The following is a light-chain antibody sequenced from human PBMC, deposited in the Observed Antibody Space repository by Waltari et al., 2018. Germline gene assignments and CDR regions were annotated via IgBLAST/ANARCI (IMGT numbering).Light chain of an antibody. J-gene: IGKJ1*01. CDR3: QQYFKIPWT. V-gene: IGKV4-1*01. CDR2: WAS. CDR1: QSVLSSSNNRNS. Sequence: DIVMTQSPDSLAVSLGERAPINCKSSQSVLSSSNNRNSLAWYQQKPGQPPKLLIYWASTRESGVPDRFGGSGSGTDFTLTINSLQADDVAVYYCQQYFKIPWTFGQGTRVEIK.